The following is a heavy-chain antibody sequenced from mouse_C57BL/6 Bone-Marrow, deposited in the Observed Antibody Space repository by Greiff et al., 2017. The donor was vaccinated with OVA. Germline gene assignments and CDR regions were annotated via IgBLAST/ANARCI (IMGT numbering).Heavy chain of an antibody. CDR1: GFTFSDYY. Sequence: DVKLVESEGGLVQPGSSMKLSCTASGFTFSDYYMAWVRQVPEKGLEWVANINYDGSSTYYLDSLKSRFIISRDNAKNILYLQMSSLKSEDTATYYCARDDGIYDGYFFAYWGQGTLVTVSA. V-gene: IGHV5-16*01. CDR2: INYDGSST. J-gene: IGHJ3*01. D-gene: IGHD2-3*01. CDR3: ARDDGIYDGYFFAY.